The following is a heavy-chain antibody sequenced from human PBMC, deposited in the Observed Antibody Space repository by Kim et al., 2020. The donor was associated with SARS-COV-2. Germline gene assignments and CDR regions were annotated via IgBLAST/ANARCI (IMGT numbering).Heavy chain of an antibody. CDR3: ASKGLRFLDLDY. Sequence: ANYARKFKGRVTITADESTSTAYMELSSLRSEDTAVYYCASKGLRFLDLDYWGQGTLVTVSS. CDR2: A. J-gene: IGHJ4*02. D-gene: IGHD3-16*01. V-gene: IGHV1-69*01.